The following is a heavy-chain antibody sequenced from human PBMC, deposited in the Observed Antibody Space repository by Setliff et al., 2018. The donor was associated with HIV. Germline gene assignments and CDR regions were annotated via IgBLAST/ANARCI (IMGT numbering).Heavy chain of an antibody. J-gene: IGHJ3*02. D-gene: IGHD2-2*01. CDR1: GGSISSDAYY. CDR2: IYYSGTT. Sequence: SETLSLTCTVSGGSISSDAYYWGWIRQPPGKGLEWIGTIYYSGTTYYNPSLMSRVTISVDTSKSHFSLRLSSVTAADTAVYYCARAPALVVPAAMSGAFDIWGQGTMVTVSS. CDR3: ARAPALVVPAAMSGAFDI. V-gene: IGHV4-39*02.